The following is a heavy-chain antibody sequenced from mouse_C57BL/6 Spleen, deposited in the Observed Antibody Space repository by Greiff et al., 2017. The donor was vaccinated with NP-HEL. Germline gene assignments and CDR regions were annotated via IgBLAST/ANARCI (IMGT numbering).Heavy chain of an antibody. CDR2: INPSSGYT. J-gene: IGHJ3*01. V-gene: IGHV1-7*01. CDR3: ASEGDSSGGWFAY. D-gene: IGHD3-2*02. CDR1: GYTFTSYW. Sequence: VQLQQSGAELAKPGASVKLSCKASGYTFTSYWMHWVKQRPGQGLEWIGYINPSSGYTKYNQKFKDKATLTADKSSSTAYMQLSSLTYEDSAVYYGASEGDSSGGWFAYWGQGTLVTVSA.